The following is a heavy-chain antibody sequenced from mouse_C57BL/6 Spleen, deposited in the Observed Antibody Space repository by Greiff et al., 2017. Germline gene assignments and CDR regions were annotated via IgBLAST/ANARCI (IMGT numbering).Heavy chain of an antibody. J-gene: IGHJ2*01. D-gene: IGHD1-1*01. CDR2: IDTSDSYT. CDR3: ARRATVDY. CDR1: GYTFTSYW. V-gene: IGHV1-50*01. Sequence: QVHLQQPGAGLVQPGASVTLSCTASGYTFTSYWMQWVQQRPGKGLEWIGEIDTSDSYTNYTQKFKGKATLTEDTSSSTADMQLSSLTSEDSAVYYCARRATVDYWGQGTMLTVS.